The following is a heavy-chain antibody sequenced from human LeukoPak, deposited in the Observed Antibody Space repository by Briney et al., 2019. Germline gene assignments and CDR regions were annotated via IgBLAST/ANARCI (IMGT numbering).Heavy chain of an antibody. CDR1: GGSISSGGYY. CDR2: IYHSGST. Sequence: SETLSLTCTVSGGSISSGGYYWSWIRQPPGKGLEWIGYIYHSGSTYYNPSLKSRVTISVDRPKNQFSLKLSSVTAADTAVYYCARSRYSYGYNWFDPWGQGTLVTVSS. D-gene: IGHD5-18*01. J-gene: IGHJ5*02. V-gene: IGHV4-30-2*01. CDR3: ARSRYSYGYNWFDP.